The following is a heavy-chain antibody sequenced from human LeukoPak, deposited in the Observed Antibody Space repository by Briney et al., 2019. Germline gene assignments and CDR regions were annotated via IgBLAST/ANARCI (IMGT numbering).Heavy chain of an antibody. J-gene: IGHJ4*02. CDR1: GGSFSGYY. Sequence: SETLSLTCAVYGGSFSGYYWSWIRQPPGKGLEWIGEINHSGSTNYNPSLKSRVTISVDTSKNQFSLKLSSVTAADTAVYYCAARETLEGILFTMIPGYFDYWGQGTLATVSS. CDR2: INHSGST. V-gene: IGHV4-34*01. CDR3: AARETLEGILFTMIPGYFDY. D-gene: IGHD3-22*01.